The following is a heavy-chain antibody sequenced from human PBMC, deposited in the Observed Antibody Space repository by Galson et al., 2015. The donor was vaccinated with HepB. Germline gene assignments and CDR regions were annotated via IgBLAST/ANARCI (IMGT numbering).Heavy chain of an antibody. CDR2: TIPIFGTA. CDR1: GGTFSSYA. D-gene: IGHD5-18*01. V-gene: IGHV1-69*13. CDR3: ARVGVTAMVKDYYGMDV. Sequence: SVKVSCKASGGTFSSYAISWVRQAPGQGLEWMGGTIPIFGTANYAQKFQGRVTITADESTSTAYMELSSLRSEDTAVYYCARVGVTAMVKDYYGMDVWGQGPRSPSP. J-gene: IGHJ6*02.